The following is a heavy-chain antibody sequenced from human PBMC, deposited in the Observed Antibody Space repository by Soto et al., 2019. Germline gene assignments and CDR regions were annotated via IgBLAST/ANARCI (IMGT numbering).Heavy chain of an antibody. V-gene: IGHV1-69*01. CDR2: IIPIFGTA. Sequence: QVQLVQSGAEVKKPGSSVKVSCKASGCTFSSYSINWVRQAPGQGLEWMGEIIPIFGTANYAQKFQGRVTITADESTSTAYMELSSLGSEDTAVDYGARDGGRHSGGIDYWGQGTLVTASS. J-gene: IGHJ4*02. CDR3: ARDGGRHSGGIDY. CDR1: GCTFSSYS. D-gene: IGHD1-26*01.